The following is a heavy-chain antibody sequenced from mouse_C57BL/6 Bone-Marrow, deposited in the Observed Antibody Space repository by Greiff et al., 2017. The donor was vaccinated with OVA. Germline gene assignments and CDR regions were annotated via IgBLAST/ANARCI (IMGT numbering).Heavy chain of an antibody. CDR1: GYTFTSYG. V-gene: IGHV1-58*01. Sequence: EVQLQQSGAELVRPGSSVKMSCKTSGYTFTSYGINWVKQRPGQGLEWIGYIYIGNGYTVYNEKFKGKATLTSDTSSSTAYMQLSSLTSEDSAICFCGPTGTWFAYWGQGTLVTVSA. CDR3: GPTGTWFAY. J-gene: IGHJ3*01. CDR2: IYIGNGYT. D-gene: IGHD4-1*02.